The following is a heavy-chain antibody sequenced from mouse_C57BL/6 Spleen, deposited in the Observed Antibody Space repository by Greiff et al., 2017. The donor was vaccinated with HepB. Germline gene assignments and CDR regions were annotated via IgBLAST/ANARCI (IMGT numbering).Heavy chain of an antibody. V-gene: IGHV3-6*01. J-gene: IGHJ3*01. CDR3: ARGGYYPFAY. CDR1: GYSITSGYY. D-gene: IGHD2-3*01. Sequence: DVQLQESGPGLVKPSQSLSLTCSVTGYSITSGYYWNWIRQFPGNKLEWMGYISYDGSNNYNPSLKNRISITRDTSKNQFFLKLNSVTTEDTATYYCARGGYYPFAYWGQGTLVTVSA. CDR2: ISYDGSN.